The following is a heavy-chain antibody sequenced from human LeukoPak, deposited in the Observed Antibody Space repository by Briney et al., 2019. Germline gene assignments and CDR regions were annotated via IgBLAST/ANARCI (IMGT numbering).Heavy chain of an antibody. V-gene: IGHV3-23*01. CDR1: GFTFSNYA. D-gene: IGHD3-22*01. Sequence: GASLRLSCAASGFTFSNYAMCWVRQAPGNVLQWVSSITSTGDNTYYADSVNGRFTISRDNTKTTLHLQVNSLRAEDTAVYYCVRGSRGNYDTWGQGTLVTVSS. CDR2: ITSTGDNT. CDR3: VRGSRGNYDT. J-gene: IGHJ5*02.